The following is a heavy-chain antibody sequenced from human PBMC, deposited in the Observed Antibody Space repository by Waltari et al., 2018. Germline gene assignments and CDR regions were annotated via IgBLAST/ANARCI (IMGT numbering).Heavy chain of an antibody. J-gene: IGHJ4*02. CDR1: GESFIGYY. D-gene: IGHD6-13*01. CDR2: IHHSGSI. V-gene: IGHV4-34*01. CDR3: VRGKMYSRPYFDY. Sequence: QMQLQQWGAGLLKPSETLFLTCAVSGESFIGYYWNWIRQPPGRGLEWIGEIHHSGSINYNPSLESRITISQDMSKNQFSLKLTSVTAADSAVYYCVRGKMYSRPYFDYWGQGTLVTVSS.